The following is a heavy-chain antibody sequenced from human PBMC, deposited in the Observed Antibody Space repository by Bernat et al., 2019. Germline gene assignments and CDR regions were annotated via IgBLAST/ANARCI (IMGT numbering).Heavy chain of an antibody. Sequence: EVQLVESGGGVIQPGGSLRLSCAPSGFIFHAYVMHWVRQAPGMGLEWVSRISHDSSATSYADSVKGRFTISRDNSKNSLYLQMNSLSVEDTALYYCVRDNTNWAFDYWGRGTLVTVSS. CDR2: ISHDSSAT. D-gene: IGHD7-27*01. J-gene: IGHJ4*02. CDR3: VRDNTNWAFDY. V-gene: IGHV3-43*02. CDR1: GFIFHAYV.